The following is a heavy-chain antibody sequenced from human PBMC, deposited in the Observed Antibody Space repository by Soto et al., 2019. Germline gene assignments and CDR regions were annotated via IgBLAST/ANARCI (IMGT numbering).Heavy chain of an antibody. J-gene: IGHJ4*02. Sequence: EVQLVESGGGLVQPGGSLRLSCAASGVTVSSNYMSWVRQAPGKGLEWVSVIYSGGSTYYADSVKGRFTISRDNSKNTLYLQMNSLRAEDTAVYYCARHGYNYGGGYFDYWGQGTLVIVSS. CDR3: ARHGYNYGGGYFDY. V-gene: IGHV3-66*04. CDR2: IYSGGST. D-gene: IGHD5-18*01. CDR1: GVTVSSNY.